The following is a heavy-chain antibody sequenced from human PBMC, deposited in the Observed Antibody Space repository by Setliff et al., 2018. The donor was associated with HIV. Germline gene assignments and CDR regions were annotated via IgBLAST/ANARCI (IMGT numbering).Heavy chain of an antibody. D-gene: IGHD5-12*01. CDR2: IYSTGST. CDR3: ARMRLDGGYSYDY. J-gene: IGHJ4*02. CDR1: GGSIYNFY. Sequence: SETLSLTCSVSGGSIYNFYWSWIRQSPGKGLEWIGYIYSTGSTNYNPSLKSRVTMSVDTSKNQFSLRLTSVTAADTGVYYCARMRLDGGYSYDYWGQGTLVTVSS. V-gene: IGHV4-4*09.